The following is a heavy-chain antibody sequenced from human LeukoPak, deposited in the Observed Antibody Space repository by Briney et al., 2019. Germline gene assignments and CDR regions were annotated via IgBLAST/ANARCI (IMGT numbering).Heavy chain of an antibody. CDR2: IGSDGTTT. CDR3: TRGQSSGYSSGDY. V-gene: IGHV3-74*01. CDR1: GFTFSRYW. D-gene: IGHD3-22*01. Sequence: GGSLRLSCAASGFTFSRYWMHWVRQAPGKGLVWVSRIGSDGTTTTYADSVKGRFTISRDNAKNTLYLQMNSLRAEDTAVYYCTRGQSSGYSSGDYWGQGTLVTVSS. J-gene: IGHJ4*02.